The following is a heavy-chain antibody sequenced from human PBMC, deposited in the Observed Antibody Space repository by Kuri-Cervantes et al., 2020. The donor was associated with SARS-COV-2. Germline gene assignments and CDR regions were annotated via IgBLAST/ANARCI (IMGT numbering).Heavy chain of an antibody. D-gene: IGHD5-18*01. V-gene: IGHV3-13*01. Sequence: LSLTCAASGFTFSNYDIHWVRQVPGKGLEWVSAITAAGAEFHAGSVRGRFTVSRENAKTSAYLQMNSLTADDTAVYYCAKEGTASYDPLDVWGLGTMVTVSS. CDR2: ITAAGAE. CDR3: AKEGTASYDPLDV. CDR1: GFTFSNYD. J-gene: IGHJ3*01.